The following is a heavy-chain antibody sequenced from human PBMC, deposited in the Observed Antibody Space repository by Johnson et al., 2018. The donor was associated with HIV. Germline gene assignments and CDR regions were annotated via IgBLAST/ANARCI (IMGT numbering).Heavy chain of an antibody. CDR1: GFTFSTYG. D-gene: IGHD3-16*01. CDR2: MWYDGSNK. J-gene: IGHJ3*02. CDR3: AKGWRQRWPTGDGAFDI. V-gene: IGHV3-33*06. Sequence: QVQLVESGGGVVQPGRSLRLSCAASGFTFSTYGMHWVRQAPGKGLEWVAVMWYDGSNKYYADSVKGRFTISRDNSKNTLHLQMNSLRVDDTALYYCAKGWRQRWPTGDGAFDIWGQGTMVTVSS.